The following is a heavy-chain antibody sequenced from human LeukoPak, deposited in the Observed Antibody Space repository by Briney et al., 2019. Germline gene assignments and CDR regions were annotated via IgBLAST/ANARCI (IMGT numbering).Heavy chain of an antibody. D-gene: IGHD3-10*01. V-gene: IGHV3-23*01. CDR2: ISGSGGST. CDR3: AKVKVREVDY. Sequence: GGSLRLSCAASGFTFSNAWMSWVRQAPGKGLEWVSAISGSGGSTYYADSVKGRFTISRDNSKNTLYLQMNSLRAEDTAVYYCAKVKVREVDYWGQGTLVTVSS. CDR1: GFTFSNAW. J-gene: IGHJ4*02.